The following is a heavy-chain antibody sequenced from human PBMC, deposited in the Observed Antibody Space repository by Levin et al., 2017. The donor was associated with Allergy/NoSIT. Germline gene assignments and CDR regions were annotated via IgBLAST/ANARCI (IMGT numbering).Heavy chain of an antibody. D-gene: IGHD3-10*01. J-gene: IGHJ4*02. CDR3: VRGSGSYYPLDY. V-gene: IGHV3-30*03. CDR2: ISYDGSNK. CDR1: GFTFSSYG. Sequence: GESLKISCAASGFTFSSYGMHWVRQAPGKGLEWVAVISYDGSNKYYADSVKGRFTISRDNSKNTLYLQMNSLRAEDTAVYYCVRGSGSYYPLDYWGQGTLVTVSS.